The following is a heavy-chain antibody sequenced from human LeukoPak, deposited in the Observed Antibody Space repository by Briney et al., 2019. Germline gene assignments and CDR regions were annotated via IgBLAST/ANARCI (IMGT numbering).Heavy chain of an antibody. CDR2: IKSNAAGATT. D-gene: IGHD3-10*01. V-gene: IGHV3-15*01. CDR1: GFSFGDHW. Sequence: GGSLRLSCAASGFSFGDHWMSWVRQAPGKGPEWVGRIKSNAAGATTDYAAPVKGRFTISRDDSRHTLYLQMNSLKTEDTAVYYCTMIQGWGSGSYYVDYLGQGTLVTVSS. CDR3: TMIQGWGSGSYYVDY. J-gene: IGHJ4*02.